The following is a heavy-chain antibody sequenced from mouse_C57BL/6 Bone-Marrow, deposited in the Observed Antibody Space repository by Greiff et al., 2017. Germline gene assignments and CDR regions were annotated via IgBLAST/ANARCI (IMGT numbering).Heavy chain of an antibody. Sequence: QVQVQQPGAELVKPGASVKMSCKASGYTFTSYWITWVKQRPGQGLEWIGDIYPTSGRTNYNEKFKSKAILTVDTSSNTAYMQLSSLTSEDSAVFYCARSGALGRSFDYWGQGTTLTVSS. J-gene: IGHJ2*01. D-gene: IGHD4-1*01. CDR1: GYTFTSYW. CDR2: IYPTSGRT. CDR3: ARSGALGRSFDY. V-gene: IGHV1-55*01.